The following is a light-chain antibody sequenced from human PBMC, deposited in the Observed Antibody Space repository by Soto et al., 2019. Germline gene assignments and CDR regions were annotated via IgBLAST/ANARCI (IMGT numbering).Light chain of an antibody. Sequence: DIVMTQSPATLSVSPGARATLSCRASQSVSSNLAWYQQKPGQAPRLLIYGASTRATGIPDRFSGSGSGTEFTLTIGSLESEDFAVYYCQQYGSSPFFGQGTRVEI. CDR1: QSVSSN. CDR3: QQYGSSPF. V-gene: IGKV3D-15*01. CDR2: GAS. J-gene: IGKJ5*01.